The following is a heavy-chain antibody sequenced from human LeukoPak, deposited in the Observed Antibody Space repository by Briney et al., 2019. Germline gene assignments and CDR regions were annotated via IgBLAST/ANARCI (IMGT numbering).Heavy chain of an antibody. D-gene: IGHD2-2*01. Sequence: GGSLRLSCGASGFSFSRYWMSWVRQAPGKGLEWVANIKQDGREKYYVDSVKGRFTISRDNAKSSLYLQMSSLRAEDTAVYYCARERFVVVPAAYYFDYWGQGTLVTVSS. CDR1: GFSFSRYW. CDR2: IKQDGREK. V-gene: IGHV3-7*01. CDR3: ARERFVVVPAAYYFDY. J-gene: IGHJ4*02.